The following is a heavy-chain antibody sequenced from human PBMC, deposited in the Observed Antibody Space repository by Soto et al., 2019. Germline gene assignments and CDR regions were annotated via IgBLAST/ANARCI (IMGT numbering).Heavy chain of an antibody. V-gene: IGHV1-18*01. D-gene: IGHD6-19*01. CDR1: GYTFTSYG. J-gene: IGHJ4*02. CDR3: ARDLAVGLVDY. Sequence: QVQLVQSGAEEKKPGASVKVSCKASGYTFTSYGISWVRQAPVQGLEWMGWISAYNGNTKSAQKLQGRVTMTTDTSTSTDDMELMSLRSDDTDVYYCARDLAVGLVDYWGQGTLVTVSS. CDR2: ISAYNGNT.